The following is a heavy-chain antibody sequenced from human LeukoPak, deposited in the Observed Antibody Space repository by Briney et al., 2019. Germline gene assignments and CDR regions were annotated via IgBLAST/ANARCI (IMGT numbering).Heavy chain of an antibody. CDR1: GGSFSGHY. CDR2: INHSGST. D-gene: IGHD6-19*01. J-gene: IGHJ6*02. Sequence: PSETLSLTCAVYGGSFSGHYWSWIRQPPGKGLEWIGEINHSGSTNYNPSLKSRVTISVDTSKNQFSLKLSSVTAADTAVYYCAAVAGLVQYYGMDVWGQGTTVTVSS. V-gene: IGHV4-34*01. CDR3: AAVAGLVQYYGMDV.